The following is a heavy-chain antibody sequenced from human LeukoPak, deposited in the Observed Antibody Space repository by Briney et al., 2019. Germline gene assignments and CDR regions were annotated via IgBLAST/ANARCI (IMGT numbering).Heavy chain of an antibody. CDR2: IYPGDSDT. CDR1: GYSFTSYW. J-gene: IGHJ5*02. D-gene: IGHD3-10*01. Sequence: GESLKISCKGSGYSFTSYWIGWVRQMPGKGLEWVGIIYPGDSDTRYSASFQGQVTISDDKSISTAYLQWSSLKASDTAMYYCARQELLWLGGLNWFDPWGQGTLVTVSS. V-gene: IGHV5-51*01. CDR3: ARQELLWLGGLNWFDP.